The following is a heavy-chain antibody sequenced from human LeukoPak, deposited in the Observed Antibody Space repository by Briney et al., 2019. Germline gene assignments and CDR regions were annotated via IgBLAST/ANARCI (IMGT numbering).Heavy chain of an antibody. Sequence: KPSETLSLTCAVYGGSFSSGGYYWSWIRQHPGKGLEWIGYIYYSGSTYYNPSLKSRVTISVDTSKSQFSLKLSSVTAADTAVYYCARYNVDTAMVGYWGQGTLVTVSS. V-gene: IGHV4-31*11. CDR1: GGSFSSGGYY. J-gene: IGHJ4*02. D-gene: IGHD5-18*01. CDR3: ARYNVDTAMVGY. CDR2: IYYSGST.